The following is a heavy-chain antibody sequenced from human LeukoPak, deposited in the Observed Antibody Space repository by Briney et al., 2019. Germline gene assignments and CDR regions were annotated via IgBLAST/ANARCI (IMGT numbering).Heavy chain of an antibody. CDR2: IIPILGIA. Sequence: ASVKVSCKASGGTFSSYAISWVRQAPRQGLEWMGRIIPILGIANYAQKFQGRVTITADKSTSTAYMELSSLRSEDTAVYYCARDSRGGSCYDSWGQGTLVTVSS. CDR1: GGTFSSYA. J-gene: IGHJ4*02. V-gene: IGHV1-69*04. CDR3: ARDSRGGSCYDS. D-gene: IGHD2-15*01.